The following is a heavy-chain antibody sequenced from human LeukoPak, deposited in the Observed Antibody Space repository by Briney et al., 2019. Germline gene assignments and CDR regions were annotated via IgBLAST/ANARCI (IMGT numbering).Heavy chain of an antibody. V-gene: IGHV3-53*01. CDR3: AKSMVRGVIITGSYGMDV. J-gene: IGHJ6*02. CDR2: VYSGGST. CDR1: GFTVSSNY. Sequence: GGSLRLSCAASGFTVSSNYMSWVRQAPGKGLEWVSVVYSGGSTYYADSVKGGFTISRDNSKNTLYLQMNSLRAEDTAVYYCAKSMVRGVIITGSYGMDVWGQGTTVTVSS. D-gene: IGHD3-10*01.